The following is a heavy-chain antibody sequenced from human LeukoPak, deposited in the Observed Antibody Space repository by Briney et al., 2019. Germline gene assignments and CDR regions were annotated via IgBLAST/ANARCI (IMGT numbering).Heavy chain of an antibody. J-gene: IGHJ4*02. CDR1: GGSISSYY. Sequence: SETLSLTCTVSGGSISSYYWSWIRQPPGKGLEWIGYIYYSGSTNYNPSLKSRVTISVDTPKNQFSLKLSSVTAADTAVYYCARGLGGRTNYYDSSGYLGYWGQGTLVTVSS. CDR3: ARGLGGRTNYYDSSGYLGY. D-gene: IGHD3-22*01. V-gene: IGHV4-59*01. CDR2: IYYSGST.